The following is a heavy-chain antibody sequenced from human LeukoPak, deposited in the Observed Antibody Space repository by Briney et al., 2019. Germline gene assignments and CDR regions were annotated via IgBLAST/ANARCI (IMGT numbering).Heavy chain of an antibody. CDR1: GFTFSSYS. J-gene: IGHJ4*02. D-gene: IGHD6-19*01. V-gene: IGHV3-21*04. CDR2: ISSSSSYI. Sequence: GGSLRLSCAASGFTFSSYSMNWVRQAPGKGLEWVSSISSSSSYIYYADSVKGRFTISRDNAKNSLYLQMNSLRAEDMALYYCAKSHSSGWYEVGTAIDYWGQGTLVTVSS. CDR3: AKSHSSGWYEVGTAIDY.